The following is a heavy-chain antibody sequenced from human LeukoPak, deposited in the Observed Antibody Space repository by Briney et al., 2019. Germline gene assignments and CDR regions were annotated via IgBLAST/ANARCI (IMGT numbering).Heavy chain of an antibody. CDR2: FDPEDGET. J-gene: IGHJ4*02. CDR1: GYTLTELS. V-gene: IGHV1-24*01. D-gene: IGHD5-12*01. CDR3: ATGNLLRSIVATLNY. Sequence: ASVKVSCKVSGYTLTELSMHWVRQAPGKGLEWMGGFDPEDGETIYAQKFQGRVTMTEDTSTDTAYMELSSLRSEDTAVYYCATGNLLRSIVATLNYWGQGTLATVSS.